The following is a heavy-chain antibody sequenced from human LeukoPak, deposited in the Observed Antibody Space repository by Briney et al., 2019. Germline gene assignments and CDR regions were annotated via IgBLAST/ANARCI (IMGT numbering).Heavy chain of an antibody. CDR1: GGSIGSRNYY. J-gene: IGHJ4*02. V-gene: IGHV4-39*01. D-gene: IGHD4-17*01. Sequence: SETLSLTCTVSGGSIGSRNYYWGWIRLTPGKGLEWIGNIYYSGRAYYNPSLKSRLTISVDTPRNQFSLNLRSVTAADTGVYYCARLSGTVTALDYWGQGILVTVSS. CDR2: IYYSGRA. CDR3: ARLSGTVTALDY.